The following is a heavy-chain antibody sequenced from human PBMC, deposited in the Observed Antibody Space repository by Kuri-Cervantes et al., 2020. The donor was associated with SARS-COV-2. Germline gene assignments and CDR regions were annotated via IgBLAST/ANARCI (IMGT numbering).Heavy chain of an antibody. D-gene: IGHD1-26*01. Sequence: ESLKISCAVYGGSFSGYYWSWIRQPAGEGLEWIGRIYTSGSTNYNPSLKSRVTISVDTSKNQFSLKLSSVTAADTAVYYCARLLYSGSYYWFDPWGQGTLVTVSS. CDR2: IYTSGST. J-gene: IGHJ5*02. V-gene: IGHV4-59*10. CDR1: GGSFSGYY. CDR3: ARLLYSGSYYWFDP.